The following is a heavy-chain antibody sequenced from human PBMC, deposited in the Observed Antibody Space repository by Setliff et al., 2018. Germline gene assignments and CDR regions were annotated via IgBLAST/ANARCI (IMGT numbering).Heavy chain of an antibody. CDR2: ISASSSTI. J-gene: IGHJ5*02. Sequence: GGSLRLSCAASGFTFSRYSMNWVRQGPGKGLEWVSYISASSSTIYYSGSVKGRFTISKDNAKNSLFLQMNGLRADDTAVYYCARDLDGGNGHDLWGRGTLVTVSS. CDR1: GFTFSRYS. V-gene: IGHV3-48*01. D-gene: IGHD2-15*01. CDR3: ARDLDGGNGHDL.